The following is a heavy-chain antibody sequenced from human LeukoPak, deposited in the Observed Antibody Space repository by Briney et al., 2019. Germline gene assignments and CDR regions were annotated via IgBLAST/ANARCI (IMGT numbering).Heavy chain of an antibody. CDR1: GFTFSSYW. J-gene: IGHJ4*02. CDR3: ARGDDSSGYYSGYFDY. Sequence: TGGSLRLSCAASGFTFSSYWMHWVRQAPGKGLVWVSRINSDGSSTNYADSVKGRFTISRDNTKNTLYLQMNSLRAEDTAVYYCARGDDSSGYYSGYFDYWGQGTLVTASS. CDR2: INSDGSST. D-gene: IGHD3-22*01. V-gene: IGHV3-74*01.